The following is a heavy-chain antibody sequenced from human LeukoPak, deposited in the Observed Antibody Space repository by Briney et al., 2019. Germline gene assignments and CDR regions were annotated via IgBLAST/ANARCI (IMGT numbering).Heavy chain of an antibody. D-gene: IGHD5-18*01. Sequence: ASVKVSCKASGYTFTSYYMHWVRQAPGQGLEWMGIINPSGGSTSYAQKFQGRVTMTRDTSTSTVYMELSSLRSEDTAVYYCARDLYSYGYLVGATSYFDYWGQGTLVTVPS. CDR2: INPSGGST. CDR1: GYTFTSYY. V-gene: IGHV1-46*01. CDR3: ARDLYSYGYLVGATSYFDY. J-gene: IGHJ4*02.